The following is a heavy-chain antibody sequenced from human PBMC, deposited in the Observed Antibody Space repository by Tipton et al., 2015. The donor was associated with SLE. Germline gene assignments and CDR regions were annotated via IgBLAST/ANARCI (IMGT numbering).Heavy chain of an antibody. Sequence: TLSLTCTVSGGSISSYYWSWIRQPPGKGLEWIGYIYYSGSTNYNSSLKSRVTISVDTSKNQFSLKLSSVTAADTAVYYCAREQEQPCAFDIWGQGTMVTVSS. J-gene: IGHJ3*02. V-gene: IGHV4-59*01. CDR3: AREQEQPCAFDI. CDR2: IYYSGST. CDR1: GGSISSYY. D-gene: IGHD6-13*01.